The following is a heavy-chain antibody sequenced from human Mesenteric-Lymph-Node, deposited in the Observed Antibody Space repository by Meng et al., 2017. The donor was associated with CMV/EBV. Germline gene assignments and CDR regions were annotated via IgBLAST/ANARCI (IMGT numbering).Heavy chain of an antibody. CDR1: GYTFTNYG. J-gene: IGHJ6*01. Sequence: ASVKVSCKASGYTFTNYGISWVRQAPGQGLEWMGWISAYNSNTNYAQKLQGRVTMTTDTSTSTAYMELRSLRSDDTAVYYCGREGQLTSAYYYYYYGMDVWGQGTTVTVSS. CDR3: GREGQLTSAYYYYYYGMDV. V-gene: IGHV1-18*01. D-gene: IGHD3-9*01. CDR2: ISAYNSNT.